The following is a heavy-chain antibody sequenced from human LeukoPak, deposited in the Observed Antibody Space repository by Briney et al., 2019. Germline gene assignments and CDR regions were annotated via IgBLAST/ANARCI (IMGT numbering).Heavy chain of an antibody. V-gene: IGHV4-59*01. CDR3: ARGPRTVTQGSWFDP. CDR1: GGSISSYY. J-gene: IGHJ5*02. CDR2: IYYSGST. D-gene: IGHD4-17*01. Sequence: PSDTLSLTCTVSGGSISSYYWSWIRQPPGKGLEWIGYIYYSGSTNYNPSLKSRVTISVDTSKNQFSLKLSSVTAADTAVYYCARGPRTVTQGSWFDPWGQGTLVTVSS.